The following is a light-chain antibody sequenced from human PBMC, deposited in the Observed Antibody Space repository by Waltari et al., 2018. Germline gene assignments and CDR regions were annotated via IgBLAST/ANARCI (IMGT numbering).Light chain of an antibody. Sequence: DIQMTQSPSTLSASVGDRVTITCRASQRISSWLAWHQQKPGKAPKRLIYDASSLESGVPARCSGSGSGTEFTLTISSLQPDDFATYYCQQYEGYSTFGQGTKVEIK. CDR1: QRISSW. J-gene: IGKJ2*01. CDR2: DAS. V-gene: IGKV1-5*03. CDR3: QQYEGYST.